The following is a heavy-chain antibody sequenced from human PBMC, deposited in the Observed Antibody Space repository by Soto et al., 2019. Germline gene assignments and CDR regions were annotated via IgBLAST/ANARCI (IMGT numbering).Heavy chain of an antibody. CDR3: PRDCYGLYYYYGMDV. J-gene: IGHJ6*02. CDR2: IRSKAYGGTT. Sequence: GGSLRLSCTASGFTFGDYAMSWFRQAPGKGLEWVGFIRSKAYGGTTEYAASVKGRFTISRDDSKSIAYLQMNSLKTEDTAVYYCPRDCYGLYYYYGMDVWGQGTTVTVSS. V-gene: IGHV3-49*03. D-gene: IGHD3-16*01. CDR1: GFTFGDYA.